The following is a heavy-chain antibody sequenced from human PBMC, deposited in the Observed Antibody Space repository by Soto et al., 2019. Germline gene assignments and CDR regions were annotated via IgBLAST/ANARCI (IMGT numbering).Heavy chain of an antibody. Sequence: ASGKVSCKASGYTFTYYYIHWVRQAPGQGLEWMGIINPSGGSTSYAQKFQGRVTMTRDTSTSTVYMELSSLRSEDTAVYYCARGGQTYDSSGYYQNFDYWGQGTLVTVSS. V-gene: IGHV1-46*01. D-gene: IGHD3-22*01. CDR3: ARGGQTYDSSGYYQNFDY. CDR1: GYTFTYYY. J-gene: IGHJ4*02. CDR2: INPSGGST.